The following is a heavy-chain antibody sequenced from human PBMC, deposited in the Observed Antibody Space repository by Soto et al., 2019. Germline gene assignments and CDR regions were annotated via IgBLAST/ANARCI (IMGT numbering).Heavy chain of an antibody. CDR1: GDSVSSNSAG. D-gene: IGHD1-26*01. CDR3: ARGEQYSGRIFDY. V-gene: IGHV6-1*01. Sequence: SQTLSLTCAITGDSVSSNSAGWSWVRQSPSRGLEWLGRTYYRSKWYYEYAVSVRGRITINPDTSKNQYSLQLNSVSPEDTAVYFCARGEQYSGRIFDYCGQGPLVTVS. J-gene: IGHJ4*01. CDR2: TYYRSKWYY.